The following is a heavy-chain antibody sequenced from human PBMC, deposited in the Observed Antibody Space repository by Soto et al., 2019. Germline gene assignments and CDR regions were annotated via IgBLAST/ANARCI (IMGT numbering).Heavy chain of an antibody. CDR2: IKEDGSEK. V-gene: IGHV3-7*01. D-gene: IGHD1-1*01. J-gene: IGHJ4*02. CDR1: GFTFNRHW. CDR3: VRTGWNPPDY. Sequence: EVQLVESGGGLVQPGGSLRLSCAVSGFTFNRHWMSWVRQTPGKGLEWVASIKEDGSEKSYVDSVKGRFTISRDNAKNSLFLQMNSLRVEDTAVYYCVRTGWNPPDYWSQGTLVTVSS.